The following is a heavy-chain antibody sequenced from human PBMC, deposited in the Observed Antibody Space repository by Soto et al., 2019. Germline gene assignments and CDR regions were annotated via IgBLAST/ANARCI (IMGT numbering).Heavy chain of an antibody. CDR3: ARDAATDCSSTSCLYYYYYGMDV. CDR2: ISSSSSYI. D-gene: IGHD2-2*01. Sequence: GGSLRLSCAASGFTFSSYSMNWVRQAPGKGLEWVSSISSSSSYIYYADSVKGRFTISRDNAKNSLYLQMNSLRAEDTAVYYCARDAATDCSSTSCLYYYYYGMDVWGQGTTVTVSS. V-gene: IGHV3-21*03. CDR1: GFTFSSYS. J-gene: IGHJ6*02.